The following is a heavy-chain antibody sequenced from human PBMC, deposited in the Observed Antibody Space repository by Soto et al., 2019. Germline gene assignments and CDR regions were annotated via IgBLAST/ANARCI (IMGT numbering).Heavy chain of an antibody. V-gene: IGHV3-23*01. Sequence: GGSLRLACAVSGFTLSTFAMTWVRQAPGKGLECVSGITGSGSQIHYADSVKGRFTISKDNSKNTLYLQMDSLRADDTAVYFCAKDAVYKDGLWLMDQWGQGTQVTVSS. CDR3: AKDAVYKDGLWLMDQ. D-gene: IGHD2-21*01. CDR2: ITGSGSQI. CDR1: GFTLSTFA. J-gene: IGHJ4*02.